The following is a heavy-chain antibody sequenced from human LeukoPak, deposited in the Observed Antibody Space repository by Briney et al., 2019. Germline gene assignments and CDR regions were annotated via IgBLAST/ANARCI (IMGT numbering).Heavy chain of an antibody. V-gene: IGHV1-69*13. CDR2: IIPIFGTA. CDR1: GGTFSSYA. Sequence: SVKVSCTASGGTFSSYAISWVRQAPGQGLEWMGGIIPIFGTANYAQKFQGRVTITADESTSTAYMELSSLRSEDTAVYYCARDSHTVAGFDYWGQGTLVTVSS. CDR3: ARDSHTVAGFDY. D-gene: IGHD6-19*01. J-gene: IGHJ4*02.